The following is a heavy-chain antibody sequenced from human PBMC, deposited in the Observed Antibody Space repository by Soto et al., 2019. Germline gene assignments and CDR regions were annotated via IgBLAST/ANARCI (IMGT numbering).Heavy chain of an antibody. CDR3: ASQIAARRYYGMDV. CDR1: GYTFTGYY. D-gene: IGHD6-6*01. J-gene: IGHJ6*02. CDR2: INPNSGGT. Sequence: QVQLVQSGAEVKKPGASVKVSCKASGYTFTGYYMHWVRQAPGQGLAWMGWINPNSGGTNYAQKCQGRVTMTRDTSISTAYMELSRLRSDDTAVYYCASQIAARRYYGMDVWGQGTTVTVSS. V-gene: IGHV1-2*02.